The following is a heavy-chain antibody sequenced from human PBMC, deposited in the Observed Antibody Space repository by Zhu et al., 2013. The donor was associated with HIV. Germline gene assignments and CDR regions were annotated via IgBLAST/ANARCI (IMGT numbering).Heavy chain of an antibody. CDR1: GYTFTSYD. D-gene: IGHD2-15*01. Sequence: QVQLVQSGAEVKKPGASVKVSCKASGYTFTSYDINWVRQATGQGLEWMGWMNPNSGNTGYAQKFQGRVTMTRNTSISTAYMELSSLRSEDTAVYYCASVPRVAGSYYYYGMDVWGQGTTVTVSS. CDR3: ASVPRVAGSYYYYGMDV. CDR2: MNPNSGNT. J-gene: IGHJ6*02. V-gene: IGHV1-8*01.